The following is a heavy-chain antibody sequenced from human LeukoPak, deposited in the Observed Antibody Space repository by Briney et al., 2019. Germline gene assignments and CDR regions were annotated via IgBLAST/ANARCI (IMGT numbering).Heavy chain of an antibody. CDR2: ISGSDGST. CDR1: GFTFSSYA. V-gene: IGHV3-23*01. D-gene: IGHD2-15*01. J-gene: IGHJ6*02. Sequence: QTGGSLRLSCAASGFTFSSYAMSWVRQAPGKGLEWVSGISGSDGSTYYADSVKGRFTISRDNSKNTLYLQMSSLRAEDTAVYFCVRGYSFGPYGMDVWGQGTTVTVSS. CDR3: VRGYSFGPYGMDV.